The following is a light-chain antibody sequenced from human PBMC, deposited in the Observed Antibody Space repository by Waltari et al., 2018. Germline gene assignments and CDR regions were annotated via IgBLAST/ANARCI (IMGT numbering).Light chain of an antibody. Sequence: DIVMTQSPDSLAVSLGERATINCKSSQSVLYSSNNKNYLAWYQQKPGQPPKLLIYWASTRESGVPDRFSGSGSGTDFTLTISSLQAEDVAVYYCQQYYSTPTGTFGPGTKVDIK. V-gene: IGKV4-1*01. CDR3: QQYYSTPTGT. CDR1: QSVLYSSNNKNY. J-gene: IGKJ3*01. CDR2: WAS.